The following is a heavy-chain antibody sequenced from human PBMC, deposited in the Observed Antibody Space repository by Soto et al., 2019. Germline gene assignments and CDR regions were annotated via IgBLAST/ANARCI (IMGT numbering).Heavy chain of an antibody. J-gene: IGHJ6*02. CDR3: ARSVFTRPNHAMDV. CDR1: GGTFTTYA. CDR2: IIPIFTTT. Sequence: SVKVSCKASGGTFTTYAFNWMRQAPGQGLEWMGGIIPIFTTTNYAQKFQGRVTITADESTSTAYMELSSLRSEDTAVYYCARSVFTRPNHAMDVWGHGTTVTVSS. V-gene: IGHV1-69*13. D-gene: IGHD1-1*01.